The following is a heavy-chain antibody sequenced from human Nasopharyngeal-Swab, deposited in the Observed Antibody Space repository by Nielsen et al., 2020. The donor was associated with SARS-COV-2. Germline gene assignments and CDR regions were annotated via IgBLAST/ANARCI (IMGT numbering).Heavy chain of an antibody. CDR2: ISSSASMR. D-gene: IGHD1-26*01. CDR1: GFAFGDHY. Sequence: GESLKISCVASGFAFGDHYMSWIRQAPGKGLEWISYISSSASMRAFADSVKGRFAISRDNIKNSLYLQMNSLRAEDTAVYYCVRHRGATTEIFDYWGQGTLVTVSS. V-gene: IGHV3-11*01. CDR3: VRHRGATTEIFDY. J-gene: IGHJ4*02.